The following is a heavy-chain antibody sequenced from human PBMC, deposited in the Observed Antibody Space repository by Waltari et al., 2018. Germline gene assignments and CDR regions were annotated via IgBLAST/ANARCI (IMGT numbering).Heavy chain of an antibody. CDR1: GFTFSSYS. D-gene: IGHD6-13*01. J-gene: IGHJ4*02. V-gene: IGHV3-21*01. CDR3: ASPGHSSSYFDY. Sequence: EVQLVESGGGLVKPGGSLRLSCAASGFTFSSYSMNWVRQAPGKGLEWVSSISSSSSYIYYADSVKGRFTISRDNAKNSLYLQMNSLRAEDTAVYYCASPGHSSSYFDYWGQGTLVTVSS. CDR2: ISSSSSYI.